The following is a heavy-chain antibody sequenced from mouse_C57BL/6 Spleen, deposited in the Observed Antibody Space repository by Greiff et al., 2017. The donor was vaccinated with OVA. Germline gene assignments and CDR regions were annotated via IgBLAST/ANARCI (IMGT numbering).Heavy chain of an antibody. CDR2: IDPSDSYT. CDR1: GYTFTSYW. V-gene: IGHV1-69*01. J-gene: IGHJ4*01. Sequence: QVHVKQPGAELVMPGASVKLSCKASGYTFTSYWMHWVKQRPGQGLEWIGEIDPSDSYTNYNQKFKGKSTLTVDKSSSTAYMQLSSLTSEDSAVYYCARTRYGSSYGDYAMDYWGQGTSVTVSS. CDR3: ARTRYGSSYGDYAMDY. D-gene: IGHD1-1*01.